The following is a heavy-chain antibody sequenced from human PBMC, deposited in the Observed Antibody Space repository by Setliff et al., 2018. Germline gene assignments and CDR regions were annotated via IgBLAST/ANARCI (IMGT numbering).Heavy chain of an antibody. CDR2: INPNSGGT. Sequence: ASVKVSCKASGYTFTTYTMNWVRRAPGQGLEWMGRINPNSGGTNYAQKFQGRVTMTRDTSISTAYMELSRLRSDDTAVYYCAREEVGRYSSGWYISSDNWFDPWGQGTLVTVSS. CDR1: GYTFTTYT. D-gene: IGHD6-19*01. CDR3: AREEVGRYSSGWYISSDNWFDP. J-gene: IGHJ5*02. V-gene: IGHV1-2*06.